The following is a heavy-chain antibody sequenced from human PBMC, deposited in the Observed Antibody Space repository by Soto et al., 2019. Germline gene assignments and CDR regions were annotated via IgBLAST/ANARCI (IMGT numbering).Heavy chain of an antibody. J-gene: IGHJ6*02. CDR2: ISSSSSYI. V-gene: IGHV3-21*01. D-gene: IGHD2-2*02. CDR3: ARVRYCSSKSCYRQEYYGLDV. CDR1: GFTFSSYS. Sequence: GGSLRLSCAASGFTFSSYSMNWVRQAPGKGLEWVSSISSSSSYIYYADSVKGRFTISRDNAKNSLYLQMNSLRAEDTAVYYCARVRYCSSKSCYRQEYYGLDVWGQGTTVTVSS.